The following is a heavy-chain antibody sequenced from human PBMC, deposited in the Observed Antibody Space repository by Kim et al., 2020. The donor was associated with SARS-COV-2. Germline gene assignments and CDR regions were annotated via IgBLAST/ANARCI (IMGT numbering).Heavy chain of an antibody. V-gene: IGHV3-48*02. J-gene: IGHJ6*02. D-gene: IGHD2-15*01. Sequence: VKGRFTISRDNAKNPLYLQMNSLRDEDTAVYYCARAPDPKRYYYYYGMDVWGQGTTVTVSS. CDR3: ARAPDPKRYYYYYGMDV.